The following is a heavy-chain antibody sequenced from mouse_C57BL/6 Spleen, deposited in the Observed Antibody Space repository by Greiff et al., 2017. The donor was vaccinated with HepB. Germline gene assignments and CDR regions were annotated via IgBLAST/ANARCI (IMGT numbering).Heavy chain of an antibody. CDR3: ARRELTGTAMDY. V-gene: IGHV1-82*01. CDR2: IYPGDGDT. D-gene: IGHD4-1*01. CDR1: GYAFSSSW. Sequence: LVESGPELVKPGASVKISCKASGYAFSSSWMNWVKQRPGKGLEWIGRIYPGDGDTNYNGKFKGKATLTADKSSSTAYMQLSSLTSEDSAVYFCARRELTGTAMDYWGQGTSVTVSS. J-gene: IGHJ4*01.